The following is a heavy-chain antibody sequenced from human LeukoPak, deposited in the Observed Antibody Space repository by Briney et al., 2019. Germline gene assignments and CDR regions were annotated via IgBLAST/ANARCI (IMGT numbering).Heavy chain of an antibody. D-gene: IGHD6-19*01. CDR1: GFTFSSYW. Sequence: GGSLRLSCAASGFTFSSYWMHWVRQAPGKGLVWVSRINSDGSSTSYADSVKGRFTISRDNAKNTLYLQMNSLRAEDTAVYYCARSKQWLGPYYFDYWGQGTLVTVSS. CDR3: ARSKQWLGPYYFDY. J-gene: IGHJ4*02. V-gene: IGHV3-74*01. CDR2: INSDGSST.